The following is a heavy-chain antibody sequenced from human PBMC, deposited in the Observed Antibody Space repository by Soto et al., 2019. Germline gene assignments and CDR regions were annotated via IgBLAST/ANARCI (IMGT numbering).Heavy chain of an antibody. D-gene: IGHD3-10*01. CDR3: SRVDPGETSPFDH. Sequence: ASVKVSCKASGYIFTSYYIHWVRQAPGQGPEWMGWINPFDGSRMFAQSFQGRVTMTRDTSTSTVYMGVSSLRSEDTAVYYCSRVDPGETSPFDHWGQGTLVTVSS. CDR1: GYIFTSYY. V-gene: IGHV1-46*03. CDR2: INPFDGSR. J-gene: IGHJ4*02.